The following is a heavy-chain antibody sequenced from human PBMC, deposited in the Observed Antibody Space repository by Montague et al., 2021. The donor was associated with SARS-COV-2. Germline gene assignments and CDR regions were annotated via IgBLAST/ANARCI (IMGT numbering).Heavy chain of an antibody. D-gene: IGHD1-20*01. CDR2: IYYSGST. J-gene: IGHJ6*02. CDR3: ARRVTGTTVHYYYYGMDV. V-gene: IGHV4-39*01. Sequence: SETLSLTCTVSGGSISSYYWGWIRQPPGKGLEWIGSIYYSGSTYYNPSLKSRVTTSVDTSKNQFSLKLSSVTAADTAVYYCARRVTGTTVHYYYYGMDVWGQGTTVTVSS. CDR1: GGSISSYY.